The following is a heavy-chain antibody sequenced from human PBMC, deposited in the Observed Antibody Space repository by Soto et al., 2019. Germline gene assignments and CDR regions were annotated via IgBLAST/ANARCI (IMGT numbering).Heavy chain of an antibody. Sequence: QVQLVQSGAEVKKPGSSVKVSCKASGGTFSSYAISWVRQAPGQGLEWMGGIIPIFGTANYAQKFQGRVTITADESTSTAYMELSSLRSEDTAAYYCARGPIVVVVAATGGYFQHWGQGTLVTVSS. V-gene: IGHV1-69*01. D-gene: IGHD2-15*01. J-gene: IGHJ1*01. CDR1: GGTFSSYA. CDR2: IIPIFGTA. CDR3: ARGPIVVVVAATGGYFQH.